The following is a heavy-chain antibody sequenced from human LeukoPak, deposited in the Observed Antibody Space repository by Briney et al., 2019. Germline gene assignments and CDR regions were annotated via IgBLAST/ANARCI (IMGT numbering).Heavy chain of an antibody. CDR3: VNFGIAAVGTNG. CDR1: GFTFSSFW. D-gene: IGHD6-13*01. CDR2: IKQDGSDK. V-gene: IGHV3-7*01. Sequence: TGGSLRLSCVASGFTFSSFWLSWVRQAPGKGLEWVANIKQDGSDKYYVDSVKGRFTISRDNAKNTLYLQMNSLRAEDTAVYYCVNFGIAAVGTNGWGQGTLVTVSS. J-gene: IGHJ4*02.